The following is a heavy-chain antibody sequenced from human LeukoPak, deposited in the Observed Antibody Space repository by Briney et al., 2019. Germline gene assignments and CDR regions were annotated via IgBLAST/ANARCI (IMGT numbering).Heavy chain of an antibody. V-gene: IGHV4-4*07. D-gene: IGHD3-3*01. Sequence: SETLSLTCTVSGGSISSYYWSWIRQPAGKGLEWIGRICTSGSTNYNPSLKSRVTMSVDTSRNQFSLKLSSVTAADTAVYYCARGVNDFWSGYYYYGMDVWGQGTTVTVSS. J-gene: IGHJ6*02. CDR1: GGSISSYY. CDR2: ICTSGST. CDR3: ARGVNDFWSGYYYYGMDV.